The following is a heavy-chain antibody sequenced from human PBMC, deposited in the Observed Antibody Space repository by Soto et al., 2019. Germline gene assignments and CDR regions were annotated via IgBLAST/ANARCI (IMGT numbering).Heavy chain of an antibody. V-gene: IGHV6-1*01. Sequence: PSQTLSLTCAISGDSVSSNSAAWNWIRQSPSRGLEWLGRTYYRSKWYNDYAVSVKSRITINPDTSKNQFSLQLNSVTPEDTAVYYCAREDSSGWYAQFWYYFDYWGQGTLVTVSS. CDR1: GDSVSSNSAA. CDR3: AREDSSGWYAQFWYYFDY. D-gene: IGHD6-19*01. J-gene: IGHJ4*02. CDR2: TYYRSKWYN.